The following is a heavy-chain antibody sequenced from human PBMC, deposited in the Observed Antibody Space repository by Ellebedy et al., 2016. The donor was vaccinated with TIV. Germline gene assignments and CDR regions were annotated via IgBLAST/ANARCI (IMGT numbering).Heavy chain of an antibody. J-gene: IGHJ4*02. V-gene: IGHV4-39*07. Sequence: GSLRLSCTVSGGSISGSSYYWGWIRQPPGKGLEWIGSIYYSGSTYYNPSLKSRVTISVDTSKNQFSLKLSSVTAADTAVYYCARALNYYDSSGYYPKSFDYWGQGTLVTVSS. D-gene: IGHD3-22*01. CDR3: ARALNYYDSSGYYPKSFDY. CDR1: GGSISGSSYY. CDR2: IYYSGST.